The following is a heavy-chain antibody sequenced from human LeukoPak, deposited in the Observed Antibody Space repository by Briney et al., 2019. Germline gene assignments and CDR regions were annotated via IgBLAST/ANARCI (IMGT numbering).Heavy chain of an antibody. CDR1: GFSLSTNGVS. CDR3: AHESASSGYYYFDY. V-gene: IGHV2-5*02. J-gene: IGHJ4*02. D-gene: IGHD3-22*01. Sequence: SGPTLVNPTQTLTLTCTFSGFSLSTNGVSVGWIRQPPGKALEWLALIYWDDDKRYSPSLKSRLTITKDTSKNQVVLTMTNMDLVDTATYYCAHESASSGYYYFDYWGQGTLVTVSS. CDR2: IYWDDDK.